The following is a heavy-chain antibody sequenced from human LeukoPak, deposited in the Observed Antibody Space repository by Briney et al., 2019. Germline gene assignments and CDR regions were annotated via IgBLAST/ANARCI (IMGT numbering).Heavy chain of an antibody. J-gene: IGHJ4*02. D-gene: IGHD1-26*01. Sequence: GGSLRLSCAASGFTFSSYAMSWVRQAPGKGLEWVSSISSSSSYIYYADSVKGRFTISRDNAKNSLYLQMNSLRAEDTAVYYCARDRLGTVGAEDYWGQGTLVTVSS. V-gene: IGHV3-21*01. CDR2: ISSSSSYI. CDR1: GFTFSSYA. CDR3: ARDRLGTVGAEDY.